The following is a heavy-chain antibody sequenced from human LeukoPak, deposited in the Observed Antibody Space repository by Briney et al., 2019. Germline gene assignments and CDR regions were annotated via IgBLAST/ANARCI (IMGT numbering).Heavy chain of an antibody. CDR1: GFTVSSNY. CDR2: IYSGGST. CDR3: ARDFSPSPGYYYYYGMDV. D-gene: IGHD3-3*01. J-gene: IGHJ6*02. Sequence: GGSLRLSCAASGFTVSSNYMSWVRQAPGKGLEWVSVIYSGGSTYYAGSVKGRFTISRDNSKNTLYLQMNSLRAEDTAVYYCARDFSPSPGYYYYYGMDVWGQGTTVTVSS. V-gene: IGHV3-53*01.